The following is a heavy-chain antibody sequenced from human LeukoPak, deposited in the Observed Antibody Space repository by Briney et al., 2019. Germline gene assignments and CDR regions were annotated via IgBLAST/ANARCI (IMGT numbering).Heavy chain of an antibody. CDR1: GGSISSYY. Sequence: SETLSLTCTVSGGSISSYYWSWIRQPPGKGLEWIGYIYYSRSTNYNPSLTSRVTISVDTSKNQFSLRLTSVTAADTAVYFCARHGIWFGDTNRWFDPWGQGTLVTVSS. CDR2: IYYSRST. V-gene: IGHV4-59*08. J-gene: IGHJ5*02. CDR3: ARHGIWFGDTNRWFDP. D-gene: IGHD3-10*01.